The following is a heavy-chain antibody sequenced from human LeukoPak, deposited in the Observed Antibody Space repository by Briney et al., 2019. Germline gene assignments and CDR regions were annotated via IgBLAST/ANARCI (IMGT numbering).Heavy chain of an antibody. J-gene: IGHJ5*02. V-gene: IGHV1-69*05. Sequence: SVTVSCKASGGTLSTHAISWVRQAPGQGLEWMGGITPIFGRANYAQKFQGRVTITTEESTSTAYMELSSLRSEDTAVYYCARVHCTSTVCYTGWFDPWGQGTLVTVSS. CDR1: GGTLSTHA. CDR3: ARVHCTSTVCYTGWFDP. D-gene: IGHD2-2*02. CDR2: ITPIFGRA.